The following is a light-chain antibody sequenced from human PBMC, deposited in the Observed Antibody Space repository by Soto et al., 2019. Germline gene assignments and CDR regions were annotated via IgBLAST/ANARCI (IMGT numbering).Light chain of an antibody. J-gene: IGKJ1*01. V-gene: IGKV1-39*01. CDR2: AAS. CDR3: QQSYSTPRT. CDR1: QSISSY. Sequence: DIHMTQSASSLSASVGDRVTIICRASQSISSYLNWYQQKQGKAPKLLIYAASSLQSGVPSRFSGSGYGTDFNLTISSLQTEDFATYYCQQSYSTPRTFGQGTKVDIK.